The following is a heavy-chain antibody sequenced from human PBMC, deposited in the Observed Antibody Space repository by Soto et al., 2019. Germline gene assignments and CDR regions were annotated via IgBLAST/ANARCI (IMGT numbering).Heavy chain of an antibody. CDR1: GFTFSSYS. CDR2: ISSSSSYI. D-gene: IGHD3-10*01. CDR3: ARGYYYGSGSYPDAFDI. J-gene: IGHJ3*02. Sequence: PVGSLRLSCAASGFTFSSYSMNWVRQAPGKGLEWVSSISSSSSYIYYADSAKGRFTISRDNAKNSLYLQMNSLRAEDTAVYYCARGYYYGSGSYPDAFDIWGQGTMVTVSS. V-gene: IGHV3-21*01.